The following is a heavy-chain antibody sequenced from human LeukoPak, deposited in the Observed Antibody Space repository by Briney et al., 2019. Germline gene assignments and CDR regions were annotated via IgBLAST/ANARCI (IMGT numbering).Heavy chain of an antibody. CDR3: ATVSYSGSYFLDY. D-gene: IGHD1-26*01. CDR2: FDPEGGET. CDR1: GYTLTELS. V-gene: IGHV1-24*01. J-gene: IGHJ4*02. Sequence: GASVKVSCKVSGYTLTELSMHWVRQAPGKGLEWMGGFDPEGGETIYAQKFQGRVTMTEDTSTDTAYMELSSLRSEDTAVYYCATVSYSGSYFLDYWGQGTLVTVSS.